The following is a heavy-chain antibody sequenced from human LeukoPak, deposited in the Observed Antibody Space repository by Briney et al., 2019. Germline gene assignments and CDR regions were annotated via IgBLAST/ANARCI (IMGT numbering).Heavy chain of an antibody. CDR1: GFTVSSNY. CDR2: IYSGGST. Sequence: AGGSLRLSCAASGFTVSSNYMSWVRQAPGKGLEWVSVIYSGGSTYYADSVKGRFTISRHNSKNTLYLQMNSLRAEDTAVYYCARDAGYGSGSQWGQGTLVTVSS. CDR3: ARDAGYGSGSQ. D-gene: IGHD3-10*01. V-gene: IGHV3-53*04. J-gene: IGHJ4*02.